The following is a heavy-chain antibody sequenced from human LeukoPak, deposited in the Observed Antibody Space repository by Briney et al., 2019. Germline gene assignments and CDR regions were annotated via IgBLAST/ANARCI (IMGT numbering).Heavy chain of an antibody. Sequence: SVKVSCKTSGGTFNIHAINWVRQAPGQGLEWMGVIIPIFGTANYAQKFVGRVTITADESTSTAYMEMNRLTSEDTAVYYCSRERAAAGGGDYWGQGTLVTVSS. CDR2: IIPIFGTA. CDR1: GGTFNIHA. V-gene: IGHV1-69*13. J-gene: IGHJ4*02. D-gene: IGHD6-13*01. CDR3: SRERAAAGGGDY.